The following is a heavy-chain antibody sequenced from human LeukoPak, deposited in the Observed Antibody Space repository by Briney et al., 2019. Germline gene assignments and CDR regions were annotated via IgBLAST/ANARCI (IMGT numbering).Heavy chain of an antibody. Sequence: KPGGSLRLSCAASGFTFSTYAMNWVRQAPGKGLEWVSSISVTSTHIYYAASVKGRFTVSRDNAKNSLTLQMKSLRAEDTALYYCARGDASLQRNGALDIWGQGTMVSVSP. D-gene: IGHD3-16*01. J-gene: IGHJ3*02. CDR3: ARGDASLQRNGALDI. CDR2: ISVTSTHI. CDR1: GFTFSTYA. V-gene: IGHV3-21*01.